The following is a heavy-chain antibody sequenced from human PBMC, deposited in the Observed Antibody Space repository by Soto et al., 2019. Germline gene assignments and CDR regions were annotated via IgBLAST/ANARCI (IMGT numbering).Heavy chain of an antibody. CDR3: ARDDEYDDNGLDY. Sequence: QVQLVESGGGVVQPGTSLRLSCAASGFLFSRFGMHWVRQAPGKGLEWVAVIVNLGGTKDYADPLRGRFTISRDNSRNTLFLEMSSLRVEDTAIYNCARDDEYDDNGLDYWGQGTLVTVSS. CDR1: GFLFSRFG. D-gene: IGHD1-1*01. V-gene: IGHV3-33*01. J-gene: IGHJ4*02. CDR2: IVNLGGTK.